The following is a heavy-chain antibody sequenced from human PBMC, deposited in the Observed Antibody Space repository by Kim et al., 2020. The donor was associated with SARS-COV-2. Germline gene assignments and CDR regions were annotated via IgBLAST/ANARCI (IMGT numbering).Heavy chain of an antibody. J-gene: IGHJ3*02. V-gene: IGHV4-31*03. Sequence: SETLSLTCTVSGGSISSGGYYWSWIRQYPGKGLEWIGYIYYSGSTYYNPSLKSRVTISVDTSKNQFSLKLSSVTAADTAVYYCARRYRNTVVIAFDIWGQGTMVTVSS. CDR3: ARRYRNTVVIAFDI. CDR2: IYYSGST. CDR1: GGSISSGGYY. D-gene: IGHD2-15*01.